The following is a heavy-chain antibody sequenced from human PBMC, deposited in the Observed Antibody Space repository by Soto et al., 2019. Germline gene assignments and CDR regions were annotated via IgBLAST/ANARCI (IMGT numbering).Heavy chain of an antibody. CDR1: GYTFTSYG. CDR3: ATGSRYVRVTTGYGMDV. V-gene: IGHV1-18*01. J-gene: IGHJ6*02. CDR2: ISAYNGNT. D-gene: IGHD4-4*01. Sequence: QVQLVQSGAEVKKPWASVKVSCKASGYTFTSYGISWVRQAPGQGLEWMGWISAYNGNTNYAQKLQGRVTMTTDTSTSTAYMELRSLRSDDTAVYYCATGSRYVRVTTGYGMDVWGQGTTVTVSS.